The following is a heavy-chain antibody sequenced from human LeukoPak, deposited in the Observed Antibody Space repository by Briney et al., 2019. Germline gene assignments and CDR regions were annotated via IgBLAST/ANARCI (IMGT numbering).Heavy chain of an antibody. Sequence: GGSLRLSCAASGFTFSSYWMHWVRQAPGKGLVWVSRIKSDGSTRYADSVKGRFTVSRDNAKNTVSLQMNSLRAEDTGVYYCARAPSEIGGYYPEYFRHWVQGTLVIVSS. CDR2: IKSDGST. V-gene: IGHV3-74*01. J-gene: IGHJ1*01. CDR3: ARAPSEIGGYYPEYFRH. D-gene: IGHD3-22*01. CDR1: GFTFSSYW.